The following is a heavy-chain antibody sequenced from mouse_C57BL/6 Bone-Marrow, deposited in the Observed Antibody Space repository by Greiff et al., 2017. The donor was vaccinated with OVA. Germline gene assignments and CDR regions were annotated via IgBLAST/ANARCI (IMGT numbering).Heavy chain of an antibody. J-gene: IGHJ2*01. Sequence: QVQLQQPGAELVKPGASVKLSCKASGYTFTSYWMHWVKQRPGRGLEWIGRIDPSDSYTNYNQKFKGKATLTVDTSSSTAYMQLSSLTSEDSAVYYCARYPDGYLVDYWGQGTTLTVSS. D-gene: IGHD2-3*01. CDR3: ARYPDGYLVDY. CDR1: GYTFTSYW. V-gene: IGHV1-69*02. CDR2: IDPSDSYT.